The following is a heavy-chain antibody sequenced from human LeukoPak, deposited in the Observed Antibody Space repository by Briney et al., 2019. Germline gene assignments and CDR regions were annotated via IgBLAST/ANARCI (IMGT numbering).Heavy chain of an antibody. CDR2: IYTSGST. Sequence: PSETLSLTCTVSGGSISSGSYYWSWIRQPAGKGLEWIGRIYTSGSTNYNPSLKSRVTISVDTSKNQFSLKLSPVTAADTAVYYCARGGGGYGVDPWGQGTLVTVSS. V-gene: IGHV4-61*02. CDR3: ARGGGGYGVDP. D-gene: IGHD2-15*01. J-gene: IGHJ5*02. CDR1: GGSISSGSYY.